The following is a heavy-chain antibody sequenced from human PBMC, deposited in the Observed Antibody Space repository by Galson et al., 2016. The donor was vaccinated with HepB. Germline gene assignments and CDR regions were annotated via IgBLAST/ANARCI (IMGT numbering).Heavy chain of an antibody. CDR3: TSYPGYFPGN. D-gene: IGHD3-9*01. CDR1: GFTFSSYE. V-gene: IGHV3-48*03. CDR2: ISSSGNTI. Sequence: SLRLSCATSGFTFSSYEMNWARQAPGKGLEWVSYISSSGNTIYYADSLKGRITISRDNAKNSLYLQMNSLRAEDTAVDYCTSYPGYFPGNWGQGTLVTVSS. J-gene: IGHJ4*02.